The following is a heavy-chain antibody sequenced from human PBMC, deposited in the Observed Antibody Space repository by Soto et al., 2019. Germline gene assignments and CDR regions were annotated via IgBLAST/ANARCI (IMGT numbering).Heavy chain of an antibody. CDR1: GFTFSSYG. D-gene: IGHD3-3*01. Sequence: PGGSLRLSCAASGFTFSSYGMHWVRQAPGKGLEWVAVIWYDGSNKYYADSVKGRFTISRDNSKNTLYLQMNSLRAEDTAVYYCARDSWSFWSGSAMPHYYYYGMDVWGQGTTVTVSS. CDR2: IWYDGSNK. V-gene: IGHV3-33*01. J-gene: IGHJ6*02. CDR3: ARDSWSFWSGSAMPHYYYYGMDV.